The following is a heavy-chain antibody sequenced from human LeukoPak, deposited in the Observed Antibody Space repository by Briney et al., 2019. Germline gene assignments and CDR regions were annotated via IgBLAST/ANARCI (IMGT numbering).Heavy chain of an antibody. CDR3: ARSGIAARRNWFDP. CDR1: GYTFTGYY. V-gene: IGHV1-2*02. CDR2: INPNSGGT. Sequence: ASVKVSCKASGYTFTGYYMHWVRQAPGQGLEWMGWINPNSGGTNYAQKFQGRVTMTRDTSISTAYMELSRLRSDDTAVYYCARSGIAARRNWFDPWGQGTLVTVSS. J-gene: IGHJ5*02. D-gene: IGHD6-6*01.